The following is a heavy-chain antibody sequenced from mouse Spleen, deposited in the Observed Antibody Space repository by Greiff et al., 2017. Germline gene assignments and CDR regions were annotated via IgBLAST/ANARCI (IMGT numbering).Heavy chain of an antibody. CDR1: GFTFSSYA. CDR2: ISSGGGNT. Sequence: EVQRVESGGGLVKLGGSLKLSCAASGFTFSSYAMSWVRQTPEKRLEWVATISSGGGNTYYPDSVKGRFTISRDNAKNTLYLQMSSLKSEDTAMYYCARRGLADFDYWGQGTTLTVSS. CDR3: ARRGLADFDY. J-gene: IGHJ2*01. V-gene: IGHV5-9-3*01. D-gene: IGHD2-4*01.